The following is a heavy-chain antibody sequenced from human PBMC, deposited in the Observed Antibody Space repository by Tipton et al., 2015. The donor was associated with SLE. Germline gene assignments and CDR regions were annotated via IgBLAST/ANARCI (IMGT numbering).Heavy chain of an antibody. Sequence: TLSLTCTVSGYSISSGYYWGWIRQPPGKGLEWIGYIYYSGSTNYNPSLKSRVTISVGTSKNQFSLKLSSVTAADTAVYYCARKRNGMGIWGQGTMVTVSS. CDR2: IYYSGST. CDR1: GYSISSGYY. V-gene: IGHV4-38-2*02. D-gene: IGHD5-24*01. J-gene: IGHJ3*02. CDR3: ARKRNGMGI.